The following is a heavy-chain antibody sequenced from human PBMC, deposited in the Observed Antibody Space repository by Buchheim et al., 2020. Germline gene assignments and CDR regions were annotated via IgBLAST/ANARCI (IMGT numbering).Heavy chain of an antibody. CDR2: IYYSGST. D-gene: IGHD3-22*01. J-gene: IGHJ4*02. V-gene: IGHV4-39*07. Sequence: QLQLQESGPGLVKPSETLSLTCTVSGGSISSSSYYWGWIRPPPGKGLEWIGSIYYSGSTYYNPSLKSRVTISVDTSKNQFSLNLSSVTAADTAVYYCARIEMAMIVGLDYWGQGTL. CDR1: GGSISSSSYY. CDR3: ARIEMAMIVGLDY.